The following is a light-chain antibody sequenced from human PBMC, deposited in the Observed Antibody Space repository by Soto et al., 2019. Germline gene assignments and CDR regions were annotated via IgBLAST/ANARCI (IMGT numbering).Light chain of an antibody. V-gene: IGLV2-8*01. CDR3: CEYAGSSNV. CDR1: SSDVGGYNY. J-gene: IGLJ1*01. CDR2: EVN. Sequence: QYALTQPPSASWSPGQSVTISCTGTSSDVGGYNYVSWYQQHPGKAPKLMIYEVNKRPSGVHDRFSGSKSGNTASLTVSGLQAEYEADYYCCEYAGSSNVFGHGIEVTV.